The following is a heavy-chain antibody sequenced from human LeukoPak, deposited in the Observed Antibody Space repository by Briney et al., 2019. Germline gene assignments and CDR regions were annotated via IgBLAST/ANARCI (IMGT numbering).Heavy chain of an antibody. CDR1: GFTFSSYG. CDR2: IWYDGSNK. D-gene: IGHD6-19*01. V-gene: IGHV3-33*06. CDR3: AKFGNLYSSGWGYFDY. J-gene: IGHJ4*02. Sequence: GRSLRLSCAASGFTFSSYGMHWVRQAPGKGLEWVAVIWYDGSNKYYADSVKGRFTISRDNSKNTPYLQMNSLRAEDTAVYYCAKFGNLYSSGWGYFDYWGQGTLVTVSS.